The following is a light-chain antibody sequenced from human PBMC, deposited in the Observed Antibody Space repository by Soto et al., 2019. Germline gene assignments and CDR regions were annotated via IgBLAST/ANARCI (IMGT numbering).Light chain of an antibody. CDR1: QDINNY. CDR2: DAS. Sequence: DIQMTQSPSSLSASVGDRVTITCQASQDINNYLNWYQQKPGKAPKLLIYDASNLETGVPSRFSGRGSGTDFTFTISSLQPEDFATYYCQQSYIAPRAFGQGTKVDIK. J-gene: IGKJ1*01. V-gene: IGKV1-33*01. CDR3: QQSYIAPRA.